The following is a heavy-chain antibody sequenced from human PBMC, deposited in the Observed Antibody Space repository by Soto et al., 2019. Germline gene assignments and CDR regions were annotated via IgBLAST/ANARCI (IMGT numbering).Heavy chain of an antibody. Sequence: EVQLVESGGGLVQPGGSLRLSCAASGFTSSSYWIHWVRHAPGKGLVWVSRISNDGSSTNYADSVKGRFTISRDNAKNSVYLQMKSLRAADTAVYYCARNTYYYDCSDHFSADAFDIWGQRTIVTVSS. CDR1: GFTSSSYW. D-gene: IGHD3-22*01. CDR3: ARNTYYYDCSDHFSADAFDI. CDR2: ISNDGSST. J-gene: IGHJ3*02. V-gene: IGHV3-74*01.